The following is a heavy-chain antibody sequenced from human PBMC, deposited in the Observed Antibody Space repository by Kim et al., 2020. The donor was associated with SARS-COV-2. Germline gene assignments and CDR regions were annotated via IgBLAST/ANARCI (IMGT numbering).Heavy chain of an antibody. CDR3: ARWPRGQQLRYDYYGKDG. V-gene: IGHV3-48*02. Sequence: GGSLRLSCAASGFTFSSYSMNWVRQAPGKGLEWVSYISSSSTIYYADSVKGRFTISRDNAKNSLYLQMNSLRDEDTAVYYCARWPRGQQLRYDYYGKDG. D-gene: IGHD6-13*01. J-gene: IGHJ6*01. CDR2: ISSSSTI. CDR1: GFTFSSYS.